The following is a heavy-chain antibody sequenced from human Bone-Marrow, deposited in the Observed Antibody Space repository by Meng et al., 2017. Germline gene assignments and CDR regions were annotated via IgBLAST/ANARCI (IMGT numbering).Heavy chain of an antibody. D-gene: IGHD1-26*01. CDR3: ARVVGYSGSYELDP. Sequence: QVQLVQSGAEVRKPGSSVKVSCKASGGPFSSYAISWVRQAPGQGLEWMGGIIPIFGTANYAQKFQGRVTITADKSTSTAYMELSSLRSEDTAVYYCARVVGYSGSYELDPWGQGTLVTVSS. J-gene: IGHJ5*02. CDR2: IIPIFGTA. CDR1: GGPFSSYA. V-gene: IGHV1-69*06.